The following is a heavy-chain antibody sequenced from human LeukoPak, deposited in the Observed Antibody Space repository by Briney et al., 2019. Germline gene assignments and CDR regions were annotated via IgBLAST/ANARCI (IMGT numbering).Heavy chain of an antibody. CDR2: FDPEDGET. J-gene: IGHJ4*02. CDR3: ATNYPHCSSTSCTAFDY. D-gene: IGHD2-2*01. V-gene: IGHV1-24*01. CDR1: GYTLTELS. Sequence: GASVKVSCKVSGYTLTELSMHWVRQAPGQGLEWMGGFDPEDGETIYAQKFQGRVTMTEDTSTDTAYMELSSLRSEDTAVYYCATNYPHCSSTSCTAFDYWGQGTLVTVSS.